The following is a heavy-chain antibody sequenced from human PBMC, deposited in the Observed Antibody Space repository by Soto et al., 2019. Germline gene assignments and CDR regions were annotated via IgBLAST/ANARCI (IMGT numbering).Heavy chain of an antibody. CDR2: ISSSSSTI. Sequence: GGSLRPSCAASGFTFSSYSMNWVRQAPGKGLEWVSYISSSSSTIYYADSVKGRFTISRDNAKNSLYLQMNSLRDEDTAVYYCARDLTYYYDSSGYSHFDYWGQGTLVTVSS. CDR1: GFTFSSYS. J-gene: IGHJ4*02. V-gene: IGHV3-48*02. D-gene: IGHD3-22*01. CDR3: ARDLTYYYDSSGYSHFDY.